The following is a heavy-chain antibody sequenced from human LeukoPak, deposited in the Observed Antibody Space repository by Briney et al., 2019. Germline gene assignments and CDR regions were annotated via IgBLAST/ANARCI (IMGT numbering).Heavy chain of an antibody. D-gene: IGHD2-15*01. Sequence: SETLSLTCAVYGGSFSGYYWSWIRQPPGKGLEWIGEINHSGSTNYNPSLKSRVIITVDTSKNQYSLQLSSVTAADTAVYYCARAPSAATRYYYYYGMDVWGKGSTVGVCS. CDR2: INHSGST. V-gene: IGHV4-34*01. CDR3: ARAPSAATRYYYYYGMDV. CDR1: GGSFSGYY. J-gene: IGHJ6*04.